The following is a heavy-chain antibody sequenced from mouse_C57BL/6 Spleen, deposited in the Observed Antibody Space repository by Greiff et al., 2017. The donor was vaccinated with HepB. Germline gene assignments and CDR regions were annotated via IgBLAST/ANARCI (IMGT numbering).Heavy chain of an antibody. J-gene: IGHJ1*03. CDR1: GFNIKDDY. CDR3: VYYYGSEGYFDV. D-gene: IGHD1-1*01. V-gene: IGHV14-4*01. CDR2: IDPENGDT. Sequence: VQLQQSGAELVRPGASVKLSCTASGFNIKDDYMHWVKQRPEQGLEWIGWIDPENGDTEYASKFQGKATITADTSSNTAYLQLSSLTSEDTAVYYCVYYYGSEGYFDVWGTGTTVTVSS.